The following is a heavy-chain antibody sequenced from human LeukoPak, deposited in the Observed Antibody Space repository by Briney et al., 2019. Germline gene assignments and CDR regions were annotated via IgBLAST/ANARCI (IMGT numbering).Heavy chain of an antibody. J-gene: IGHJ5*02. V-gene: IGHV3-23*01. CDR2: INGSGGST. D-gene: IGHD1-7*01. CDR1: GFTFSSYA. Sequence: GGSLRLSCAASGFTFSSYAMSWVRQAPGKGLEWVSAINGSGGSTYYADFVKGRFTISRDNSKNTLYLQMNSLRAEDTAVYYCAKAQGWNYENWFDPWGQGTLVTVSS. CDR3: AKAQGWNYENWFDP.